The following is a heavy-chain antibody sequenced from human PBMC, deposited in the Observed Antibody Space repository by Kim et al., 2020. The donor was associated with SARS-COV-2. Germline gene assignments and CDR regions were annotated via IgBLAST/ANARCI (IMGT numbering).Heavy chain of an antibody. J-gene: IGHJ4*02. CDR2: ISTTGSST. CDR3: ARGRYTVTTLGD. V-gene: IGHV3-11*05. CDR1: AFTFSDYY. Sequence: GGSLRLSCAASAFTFSDYYMNWIRQAPGKGLEWVSYISTTGSSTNYADSVKGRFTISRDNAKNSLFLQMNSLRAEDTAVYYCARGRYTVTTLGDWGQGTLVTVSS. D-gene: IGHD4-17*01.